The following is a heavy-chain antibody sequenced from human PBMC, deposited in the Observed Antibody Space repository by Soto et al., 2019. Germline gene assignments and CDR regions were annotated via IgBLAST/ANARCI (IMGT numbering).Heavy chain of an antibody. CDR1: GFTFSNAC. V-gene: IGHV3-15*01. D-gene: IGHD3-10*01. CDR3: TTGLALVLLWFGESLGY. CDR2: IKSKTDGGTT. Sequence: EVQLVESGGGLVKPGGSLRLSCAASGFTFSNACMSWVRQAPGKGLEWVGRIKSKTDGGTTDYAAPVKGRFTISRDDSKNTLYLQMNSLKTEDTAVYYCTTGLALVLLWFGESLGYWGQGTLVTVSS. J-gene: IGHJ4*02.